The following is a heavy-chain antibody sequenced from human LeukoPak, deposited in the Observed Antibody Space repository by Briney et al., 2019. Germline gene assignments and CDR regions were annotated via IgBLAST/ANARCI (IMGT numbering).Heavy chain of an antibody. CDR3: ARVVPREYCSSTSCYRRWFDP. J-gene: IGHJ5*02. V-gene: IGHV4-30-4*08. Sequence: SQTLSLTCTVSGGSISSGDYYWSWIRQPPGKGLEWIGYIYYSGSTYYNPSLKSRVTISVDASKNQFSLKLSSVTAADTAVYYCARVVPREYCSSTSCYRRWFDPWGQGTLVTVSS. CDR2: IYYSGST. D-gene: IGHD2-2*01. CDR1: GGSISSGDYY.